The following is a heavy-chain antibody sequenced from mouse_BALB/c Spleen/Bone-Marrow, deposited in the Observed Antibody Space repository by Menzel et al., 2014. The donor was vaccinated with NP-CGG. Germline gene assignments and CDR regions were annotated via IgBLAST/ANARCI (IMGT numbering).Heavy chain of an antibody. J-gene: IGHJ1*01. CDR1: GYSFTDYT. Sequence: EVQLQQSGPELVKPGASMKISCKASGYSFTDYTMTWVKRSHGKNLEWIGLINPYNGGTGYNQKFKGKATLTVDKSSSTAYMDLLSLTSEDSAVYYCATYYGSGWYFDVWGAGTTVTVSS. CDR2: INPYNGGT. CDR3: ATYYGSGWYFDV. V-gene: IGHV1-26*01. D-gene: IGHD1-1*01.